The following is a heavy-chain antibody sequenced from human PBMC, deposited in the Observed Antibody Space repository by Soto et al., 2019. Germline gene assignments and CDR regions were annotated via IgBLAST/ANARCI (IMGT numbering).Heavy chain of an antibody. D-gene: IGHD2-2*01. CDR2: ISSSSSYI. CDR3: ARSGRYCSSTSCYAVFDY. CDR1: GFTFSSYS. Sequence: GGSLRLSCAASGFTFSSYSMNWVRQAPGKGLEWVSSISSSSSYIYYADSVKGRFTISRDKAKNSLYLQMNSLRAEDTAVYYCARSGRYCSSTSCYAVFDYWGQGTLVTVSS. V-gene: IGHV3-21*01. J-gene: IGHJ4*02.